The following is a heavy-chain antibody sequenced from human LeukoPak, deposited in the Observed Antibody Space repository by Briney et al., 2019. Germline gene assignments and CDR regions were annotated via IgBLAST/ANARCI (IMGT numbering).Heavy chain of an antibody. CDR2: IRSKAYGGTT. V-gene: IGHV3-49*04. Sequence: GGSLRLSCTASGFTFGDYAMSRVRQAPGKGLEWVGFIRSKAYGGTTEYAASVKGRFTISRDDSKSIAYLQMNSLKTEDTAVYYCTRDPPPLFHFDYWGQGTLVTVSS. CDR3: TRDPPPLFHFDY. CDR1: GFTFGDYA. J-gene: IGHJ4*02.